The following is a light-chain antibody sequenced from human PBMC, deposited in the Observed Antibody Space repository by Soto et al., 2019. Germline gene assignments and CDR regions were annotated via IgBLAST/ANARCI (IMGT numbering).Light chain of an antibody. J-gene: IGKJ2*01. CDR2: LGS. V-gene: IGKV2-28*01. Sequence: DIVMTQSPLSLPVTPGEPASISCRSSQSVLHSNGYNYLDWYLQKPGQSPQLLIYLGSNRASGVPDRFSGSGSGTDFTLKISRVEAEDVRVYYCMQALQSPPTFGQGTKLEIK. CDR1: QSVLHSNGYNY. CDR3: MQALQSPPT.